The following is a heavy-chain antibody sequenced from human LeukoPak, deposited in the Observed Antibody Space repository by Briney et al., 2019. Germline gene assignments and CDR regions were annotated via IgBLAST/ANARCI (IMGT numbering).Heavy chain of an antibody. Sequence: PSETLSLTCTVSGGSISSYYWSWIRQPPGKGLEWIGYIYYSGSTNYNPSLKSRVTISVDTSKNQVSLKLSSVTAADTAVYYCARLAKYSYAPYYFDYWGQGTLVTVSS. CDR1: GGSISSYY. CDR2: IYYSGST. V-gene: IGHV4-59*08. D-gene: IGHD5-18*01. J-gene: IGHJ4*02. CDR3: ARLAKYSYAPYYFDY.